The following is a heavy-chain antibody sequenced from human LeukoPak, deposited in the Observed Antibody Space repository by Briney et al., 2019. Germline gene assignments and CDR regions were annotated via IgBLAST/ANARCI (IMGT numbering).Heavy chain of an antibody. Sequence: PSETLSLTCTVSGDSISGFYWIWIRQPPGKGLEYIGYISYSGSTNYNPSLRSRVTISVDTSKNQFSLKLSSVTAADTAVYYCASGRSIAVAGTGFYFDYWGQGTLVTVSS. J-gene: IGHJ4*02. CDR2: ISYSGST. D-gene: IGHD6-19*01. CDR1: GDSISGFY. V-gene: IGHV4-59*08. CDR3: ASGRSIAVAGTGFYFDY.